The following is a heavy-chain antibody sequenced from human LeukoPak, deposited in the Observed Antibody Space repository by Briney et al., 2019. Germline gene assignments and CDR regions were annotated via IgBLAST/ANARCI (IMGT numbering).Heavy chain of an antibody. CDR3: ARFVVRGVIIKGYNWFDP. CDR1: GGSISSYY. V-gene: IGHV4-59*01. Sequence: SETLSLTCTVSGGSISSYYWSWIRQPPGKGLEWIGYIYYSGSTNYNPSLKSRVTISVDTSKNQFSLKLSSVTAADTAVYYCARFVVRGVIIKGYNWFDPWGQGTLVTVSS. J-gene: IGHJ5*02. CDR2: IYYSGST. D-gene: IGHD3-10*01.